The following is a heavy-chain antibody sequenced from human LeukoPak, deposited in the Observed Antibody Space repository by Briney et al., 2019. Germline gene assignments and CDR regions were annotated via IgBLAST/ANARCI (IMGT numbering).Heavy chain of an antibody. D-gene: IGHD2-15*01. CDR2: ISTSSSYI. CDR1: GFTFSSYW. V-gene: IGHV3-21*01. Sequence: GGSLRLSCVASGFTFSSYWMTWVRQAPGEGLEWVSSISTSSSYIYYADSVKGRFTISRDNAKNPLYLQMNSLRAEDTAVYYCARRGIAATHYYFDYWGQGTLVTVSS. CDR3: ARRGIAATHYYFDY. J-gene: IGHJ4*02.